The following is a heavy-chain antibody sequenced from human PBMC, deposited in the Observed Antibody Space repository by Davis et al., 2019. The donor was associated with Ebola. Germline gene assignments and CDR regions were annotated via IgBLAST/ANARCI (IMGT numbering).Heavy chain of an antibody. J-gene: IGHJ6*02. Sequence: GGSLRLSCAASGFTFSSYWMSWVRQAPGKGLEWVANIKQDGSERNYVDFVKGRFTISGDNAKNSLYLQMNSLRAEDTAVYYCARYRTTGTTGGMDVWGQGTTVTVSS. V-gene: IGHV3-7*03. CDR1: GFTFSSYW. D-gene: IGHD1-1*01. CDR2: IKQDGSER. CDR3: ARYRTTGTTGGMDV.